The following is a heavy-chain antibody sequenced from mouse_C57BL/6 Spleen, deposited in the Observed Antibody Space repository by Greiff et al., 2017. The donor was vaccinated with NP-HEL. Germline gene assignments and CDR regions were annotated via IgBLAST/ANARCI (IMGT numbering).Heavy chain of an antibody. J-gene: IGHJ2*01. CDR3: ARRGSSFFDY. D-gene: IGHD1-1*01. CDR1: GFTFSSYA. CDR2: ISDGGSYT. Sequence: EVQGVESGGGLVKPGGSLKLSCAASGFTFSSYAMSWVRQTPEKRLEWVATISDGGSYTYYPDNVKGRFTISRDNAKNNLYLQMSHLKSEDTAMYYCARRGSSFFDYWGQGTTLTVSS. V-gene: IGHV5-4*03.